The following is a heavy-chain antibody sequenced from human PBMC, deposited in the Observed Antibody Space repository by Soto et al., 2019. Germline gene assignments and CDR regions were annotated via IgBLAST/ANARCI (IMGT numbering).Heavy chain of an antibody. V-gene: IGHV1-69*13. CDR3: ARGPTYYYYGMDV. Sequence: ASVKVSCKASGGTFSDHSITWVRQAPGQGLEWMGGIIPIFDTPKYAQKFRGRVTMNADESTSTAYMELSSLRSDDTAVYYCARGPTYYYYGMDVWGQGTTVTVYS. CDR1: GGTFSDHS. J-gene: IGHJ6*02. CDR2: IIPIFDTP.